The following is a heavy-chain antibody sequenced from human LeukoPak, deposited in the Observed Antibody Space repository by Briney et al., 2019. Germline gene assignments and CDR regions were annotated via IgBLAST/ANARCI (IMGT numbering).Heavy chain of an antibody. J-gene: IGHJ4*02. CDR1: GFTFSSYS. D-gene: IGHD1-26*01. CDR3: ARDSNSGGLFDY. V-gene: IGHV3-21*01. Sequence: PGGSLRPSCAASGFTFSSYSMNWVRQAPGKGLEWVSSISSSSSYIYYADSVKGRFTISRDNAKNSLYLQMNSLRAEDTAVYYCARDSNSGGLFDYWGQGTLVTVSS. CDR2: ISSSSSYI.